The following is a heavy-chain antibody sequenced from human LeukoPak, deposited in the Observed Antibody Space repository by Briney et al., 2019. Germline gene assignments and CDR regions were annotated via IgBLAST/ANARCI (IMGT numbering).Heavy chain of an antibody. D-gene: IGHD2-21*01. Sequence: ASVKVSCKASGYTFTGYYMHWVRQAPGQGLEWMGWINPNSGGTNYAQKFQGGVTMTRDTSISTAYMEVSRLRSDDTAVYYLAGATLLNWFYPWGQGTLVPVSS. V-gene: IGHV1-2*02. J-gene: IGHJ5*02. CDR3: AGATLLNWFYP. CDR1: GYTFTGYY. CDR2: INPNSGGT.